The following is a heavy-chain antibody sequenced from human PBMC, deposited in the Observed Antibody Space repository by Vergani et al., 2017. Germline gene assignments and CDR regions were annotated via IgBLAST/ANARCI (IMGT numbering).Heavy chain of an antibody. CDR3: ARIKKDGIEVELGAFDI. V-gene: IGHV4-61*01. CDR1: GGSVSSGSSY. Sequence: QVQLQESGPGLVKPSETLSLTCTVSGGSVSSGSSYWSWIRQPPGKGLEWNGYIYYSGSTNYIPSLKSLVTISVDPSKNPFSLKLSSVTAADTAVYYCARIKKDGIEVELGAFDIWGQGTMVTVSS. D-gene: IGHD3-22*01. J-gene: IGHJ3*02. CDR2: IYYSGST.